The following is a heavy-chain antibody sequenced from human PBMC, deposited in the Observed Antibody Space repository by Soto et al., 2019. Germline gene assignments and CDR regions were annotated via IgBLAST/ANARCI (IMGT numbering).Heavy chain of an antibody. Sequence: QVTLKESGPVLVKPTETLTLTCTVSGFSLSNARMGVSWIRQPPGKALEWLAHIFSNDEKSYSTSLKSRLTSSKDTSKSQVVLTMTNMDPVDTATYYCARILAGGVVVVPAAMLGAFDIWGQGTMVTVSS. CDR3: ARILAGGVVVVPAAMLGAFDI. J-gene: IGHJ3*02. CDR2: IFSNDEK. D-gene: IGHD2-2*01. V-gene: IGHV2-26*01. CDR1: GFSLSNARMG.